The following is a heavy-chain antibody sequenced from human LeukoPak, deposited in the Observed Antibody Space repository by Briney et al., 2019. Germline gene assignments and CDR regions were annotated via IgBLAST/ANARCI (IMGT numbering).Heavy chain of an antibody. CDR1: GYTFTSYD. CDR3: ARDNYYDSSGYQAEPDY. D-gene: IGHD3-22*01. Sequence: ASVKVSCKASGYTFTSYDINWVRQATGQGLEWMGWMNPNSGNTNYAQKLQGRVTMTTDTSTSTAYMELRSLRSDDTAVYYCARDNYYDSSGYQAEPDYWGQGTLVTVSS. J-gene: IGHJ4*02. CDR2: MNPNSGNT. V-gene: IGHV1-18*01.